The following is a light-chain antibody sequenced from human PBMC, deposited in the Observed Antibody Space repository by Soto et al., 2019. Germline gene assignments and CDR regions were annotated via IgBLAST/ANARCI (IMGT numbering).Light chain of an antibody. V-gene: IGKV1-33*01. Sequence: DIQMTQSPYSLSASVGDRVTIACQASQNINNYLNWYQQKPGRAPKLLIYDASNLEAGVPSRFRGSGSGTDFTLTISSLQPEDFATYSCQQLNTYPVTFGGGTKVDIK. CDR3: QQLNTYPVT. CDR2: DAS. J-gene: IGKJ4*01. CDR1: QNINNY.